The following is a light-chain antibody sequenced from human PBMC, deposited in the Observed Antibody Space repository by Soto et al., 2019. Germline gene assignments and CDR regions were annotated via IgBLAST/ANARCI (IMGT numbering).Light chain of an antibody. J-gene: IGKJ5*01. CDR3: QQYGSSPT. CDR1: QSVSSSS. V-gene: IGKV3-20*01. CDR2: GAS. Sequence: EIVLTQSPGTLSLSPGERATLSCRASQSVSSSSLAWYQQKPGQAPRLLIYGASSRATGIPDRFSGSGSGTNFTLTISRLEAEDFAVYYCQQYGSSPTFGQGTRLEIK.